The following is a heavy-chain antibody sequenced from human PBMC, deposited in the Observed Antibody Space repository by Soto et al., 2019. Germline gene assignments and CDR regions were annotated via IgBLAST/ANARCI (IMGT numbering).Heavy chain of an antibody. V-gene: IGHV3-74*01. CDR2: INTDGSTT. D-gene: IGHD4-17*01. Sequence: EVQLVESGGGLVQPGGSLRLSCAASGFTFSNYWMHWVRQVPGTGLVWVSRINTDGSTTSYADSVKGRFTISRDNAKDKLYLQMHSLRAEDTAVYYCARVRNGDWYFDYWGQGTLVTISS. CDR3: ARVRNGDWYFDY. J-gene: IGHJ4*02. CDR1: GFTFSNYW.